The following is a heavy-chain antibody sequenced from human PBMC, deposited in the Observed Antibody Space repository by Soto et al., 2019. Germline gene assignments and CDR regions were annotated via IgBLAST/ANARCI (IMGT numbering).Heavy chain of an antibody. V-gene: IGHV3-11*05. CDR2: ISSSSSYT. D-gene: IGHD6-19*01. CDR1: GFTFSDYY. Sequence: GGSLRLSCAASGFTFSDYYMSWIRQAPGKGLEWVSYISSSSSYTNYADSVKGRFTISRDNAKNSLYLQMNILRAEDMAVYYCVRDSSSGWYGLDYFDYWGQGTLVTVSS. J-gene: IGHJ4*02. CDR3: VRDSSSGWYGLDYFDY.